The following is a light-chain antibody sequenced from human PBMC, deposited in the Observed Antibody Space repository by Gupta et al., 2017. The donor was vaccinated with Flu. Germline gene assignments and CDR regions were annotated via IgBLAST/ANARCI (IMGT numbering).Light chain of an antibody. J-gene: IGLJ1*01. CDR2: DVS. Sequence: QSALTQPRSVSGSPGQSVTISCTGTSSDVGGYNYVSWYQQHPGKAPKLMIYDVSKRPSGVPDRFSGSKSGNTVSLTISGLQAEDEADYYCCSYAGSYTFEVFGTGTKVTVL. CDR1: SSDVGGYNY. CDR3: CSYAGSYTFEV. V-gene: IGLV2-11*01.